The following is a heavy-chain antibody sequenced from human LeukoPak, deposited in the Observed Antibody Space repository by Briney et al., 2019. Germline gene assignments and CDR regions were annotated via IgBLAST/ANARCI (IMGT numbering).Heavy chain of an antibody. D-gene: IGHD2-2*01. CDR2: IYYSGST. CDR3: ARHSTESIVVVPAAYDY. J-gene: IGHJ4*02. CDR1: GGSISSGDYY. V-gene: IGHV4-39*01. Sequence: SETLSLTCTVSGGSISSGDYYWSWIRQPPGKGLEWIGSIYYSGSTYYNPSLKSRVTISVDTSKNQFSLKLSSVTAADTAVYYCARHSTESIVVVPAAYDYWGQGTLVTVSS.